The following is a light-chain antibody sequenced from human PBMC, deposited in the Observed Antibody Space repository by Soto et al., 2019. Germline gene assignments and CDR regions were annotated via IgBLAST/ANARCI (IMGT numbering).Light chain of an antibody. V-gene: IGKV1-5*03. CDR3: QQSNSYCPTWT. CDR2: KAS. CDR1: QSISSW. J-gene: IGKJ1*01. Sequence: DIQMTQSPSTLSASVGDRVTITCRASQSISSWLAWYQQKPGKAPKLLIYKASSLESGVPSRFSGSRSGTEFTLTIISLQPEDFATYYCQQSNSYCPTWTFGRGTKVEIK.